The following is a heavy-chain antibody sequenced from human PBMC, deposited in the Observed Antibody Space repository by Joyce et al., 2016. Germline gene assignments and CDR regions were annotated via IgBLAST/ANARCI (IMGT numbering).Heavy chain of an antibody. V-gene: IGHV3-21*01. D-gene: IGHD2-8*01. J-gene: IGHJ4*02. CDR1: GFSVSSYS. CDR3: ARSSYTNGIFDY. CDR2: LSSSSSYI. Sequence: EVQLVESGGGLVKPGGSLRLSCAASGFSVSSYSMSWVRQAPGKGLEWVSSLSSSSSYIKYTDSVKGRFTISRDNAKNSLYLQMNSLGVEDTAVYYCARSSYTNGIFDYWGQGTLVTVSS.